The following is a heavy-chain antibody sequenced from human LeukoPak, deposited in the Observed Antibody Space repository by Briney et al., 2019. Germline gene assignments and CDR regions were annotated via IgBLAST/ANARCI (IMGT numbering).Heavy chain of an antibody. CDR1: GFTFSSYA. J-gene: IGHJ4*02. CDR2: ISGSGGST. Sequence: GGSLRLSCAASGFTFSSYAMNWVRQAPGKGLEWVSAISGSGGSTYYADSVKGRFTISRDNSKNTLYLQMNSLRAEDTAVYYCAKDPRIAVAGYVDYWGQGTLVTVSS. V-gene: IGHV3-23*01. CDR3: AKDPRIAVAGYVDY. D-gene: IGHD6-19*01.